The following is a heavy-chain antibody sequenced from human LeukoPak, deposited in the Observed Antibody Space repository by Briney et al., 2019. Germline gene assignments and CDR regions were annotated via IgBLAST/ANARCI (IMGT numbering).Heavy chain of an antibody. Sequence: GGSLRLSCAASGFTFSSYSMNWVRQAPGKGLEWVSSISSSSSYIYYADSVKGRFTISRDNAKNSLYLQMNSLGAEDTAVYYCARKWLTTSFDIWGQGTMVTVSS. CDR1: GFTFSSYS. D-gene: IGHD2/OR15-2a*01. CDR2: ISSSSSYI. J-gene: IGHJ3*02. CDR3: ARKWLTTSFDI. V-gene: IGHV3-21*01.